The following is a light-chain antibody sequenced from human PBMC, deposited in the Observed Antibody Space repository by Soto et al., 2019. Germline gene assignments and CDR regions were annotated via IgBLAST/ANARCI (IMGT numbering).Light chain of an antibody. CDR1: QSVSSY. CDR3: QWRSYCPPRP. V-gene: IGKV3-11*01. J-gene: IGKJ4*02. Sequence: ELVLTQSPATTSLSPGERATLCCRPRQSVSSYLACYQQKHGQAPRLLFHDASNRATGIPARFGGRGSGTDRSLTITSLDPEEVAVYYCQWRSYCPPRPCGGGTKVDIK. CDR2: DAS.